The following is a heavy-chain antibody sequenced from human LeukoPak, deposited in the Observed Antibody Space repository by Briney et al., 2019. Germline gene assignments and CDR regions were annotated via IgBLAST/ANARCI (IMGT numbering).Heavy chain of an antibody. CDR2: IRYDGSNK. D-gene: IGHD6-6*01. V-gene: IGHV3-30*02. J-gene: IGHJ3*02. CDR1: GFTFSSYG. CDR3: AKGGISSSSRYAFDI. Sequence: GGSLRLSCAASGFTFSSYGMHWVRQAPGKGLEWVAFIRYDGSNKYYADSVKGRFTISRDNSKNTLYLQMNSLRAEDTAVYYCAKGGISSSSRYAFDIWGQGTMVTVSS.